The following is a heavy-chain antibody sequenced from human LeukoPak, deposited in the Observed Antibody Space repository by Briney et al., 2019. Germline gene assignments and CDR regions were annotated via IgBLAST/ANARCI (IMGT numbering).Heavy chain of an antibody. CDR1: GFKFDDYT. CDR3: AKGDGYNGCYDC. Sequence: GGSLRLSCAASGFKFDDYTMHWVRQVPGKGLEWVSFISRDGSHSYYADSVKGRFTISRDNTKNSLFLEMNSLRGDDTALYYCAKGDGYNGCYDCWGQGTPVTVSA. CDR2: ISRDGSHS. D-gene: IGHD5-24*01. J-gene: IGHJ4*02. V-gene: IGHV3-43*01.